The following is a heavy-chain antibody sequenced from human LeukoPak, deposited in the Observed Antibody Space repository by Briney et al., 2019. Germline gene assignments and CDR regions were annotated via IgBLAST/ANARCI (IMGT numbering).Heavy chain of an antibody. Sequence: GGSLRLSCAASGFTFSSYSMNWVRQAPGKWLEWVSSISSSSSYIYYADSVKGRFTISRDNAKNSLYLQMNSLRAEDTAVYYCARDEGCSSTSCYVLDYWGQGTLVTVSS. CDR3: ARDEGCSSTSCYVLDY. J-gene: IGHJ4*02. V-gene: IGHV3-21*01. D-gene: IGHD2-2*01. CDR1: GFTFSSYS. CDR2: ISSSSSYI.